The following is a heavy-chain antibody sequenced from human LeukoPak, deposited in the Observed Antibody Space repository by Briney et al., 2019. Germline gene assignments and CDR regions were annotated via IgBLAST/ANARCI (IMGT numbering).Heavy chain of an antibody. CDR1: GYTFTSYG. J-gene: IGHJ4*02. D-gene: IGHD3-22*01. CDR3: ATSSGTMTEYYFDY. V-gene: IGHV1-18*01. CDR2: ISAYNGNT. Sequence: ASVKVSCKASGYTFTSYGISWVRQAPGQGLEWMGWISAYNGNTNYAQKLQGRVTMTEDTSTDTAYMELSSLRSEDTAVYYCATSSGTMTEYYFDYWGQGTLVTVSS.